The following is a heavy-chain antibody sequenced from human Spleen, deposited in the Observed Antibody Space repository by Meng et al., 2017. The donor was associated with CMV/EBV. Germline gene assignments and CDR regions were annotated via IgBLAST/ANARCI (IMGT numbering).Heavy chain of an antibody. CDR1: GFTFSSYS. CDR2: ISSSSSYI. D-gene: IGHD6-19*01. J-gene: IGHJ6*02. CDR3: ARAGYSSGWPPDV. V-gene: IGHV3-21*06. Sequence: GESLKISCAASGFTFSSYSMNWVRQAPGKGLEWVSSISSSSSYIYYADSVKGRFTISRDNSKNTLYLQMNSLRAEDTAVYYCARAGYSSGWPPDVWGQGTTVTVSS.